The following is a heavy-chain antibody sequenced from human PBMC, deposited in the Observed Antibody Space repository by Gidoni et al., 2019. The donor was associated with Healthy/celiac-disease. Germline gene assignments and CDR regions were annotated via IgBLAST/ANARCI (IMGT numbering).Heavy chain of an antibody. D-gene: IGHD6-13*01. V-gene: IGHV3-11*01. Sequence: QVQLVESGGGLVKPGGSLRLSCAASGFTFTDYYMGWIRQAPGKGLEWVSYISSSGSTIYYADSVKGRFTISRDNAKNSRYLQMNSLRAEDTAVYYCARGSSSWYESWFDPWGQGTLVTVSS. CDR3: ARGSSSWYESWFDP. CDR2: ISSSGSTI. J-gene: IGHJ5*02. CDR1: GFTFTDYY.